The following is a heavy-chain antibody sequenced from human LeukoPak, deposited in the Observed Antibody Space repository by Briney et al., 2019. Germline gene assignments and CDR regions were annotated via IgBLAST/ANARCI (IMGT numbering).Heavy chain of an antibody. J-gene: IGHJ3*02. Sequence: GASVKVSCKASGYTFTGYYMHWVRQAPGQGLEWMGMINPSGGSTSYAQKFQGRVTMTRDMSTSTDYMELSSLRSEDTAVYYCARTLYCSSTSCYEDDAFDIWGQGTMVTVSS. CDR1: GYTFTGYY. V-gene: IGHV1-46*01. D-gene: IGHD2-2*01. CDR2: INPSGGST. CDR3: ARTLYCSSTSCYEDDAFDI.